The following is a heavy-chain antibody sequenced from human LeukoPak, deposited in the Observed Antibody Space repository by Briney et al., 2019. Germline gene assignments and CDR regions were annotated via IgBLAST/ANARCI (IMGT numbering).Heavy chain of an antibody. CDR1: GFSVSTKY. V-gene: IGHV3-66*01. CDR2: IYGADGT. J-gene: IGHJ4*02. Sequence: GGSLRLSCAASGFSVSTKYMSWVRQAPGKGLEWVSIIYGADGTYYADSVKGRFTISRDNSKNTLYLQMNSLRPEDTAVYYGARDGLLGATNPFDYWGQGTLVTVSS. D-gene: IGHD1-26*01. CDR3: ARDGLLGATNPFDY.